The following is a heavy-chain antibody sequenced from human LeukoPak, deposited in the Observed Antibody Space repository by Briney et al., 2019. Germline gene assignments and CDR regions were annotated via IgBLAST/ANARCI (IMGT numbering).Heavy chain of an antibody. J-gene: IGHJ2*01. CDR2: IYYSGST. CDR1: GGSISSYY. CDR3: ARERPNYSNLVYWYFDL. V-gene: IGHV4-59*12. Sequence: SETLSLTCTVSGGSISSYYWSWIRQPPGKGLEWIGYIYYSGSTNYNPSLKSRVTISVDTSKNQFSLKLSSVTAADTAVYYCARERPNYSNLVYWYFDLWGRGTLVTVSS. D-gene: IGHD4-11*01.